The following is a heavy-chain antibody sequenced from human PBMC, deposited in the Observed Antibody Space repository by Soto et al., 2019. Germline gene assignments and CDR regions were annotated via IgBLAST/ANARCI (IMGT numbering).Heavy chain of an antibody. Sequence: SVKVSCKASGGTFNNYPITWVRQAPGEGLEWMGGSIPILGTANYAQKFQGRVTISVDESTSTAYMELSSLRSEDTAVYYCARGRGYSGDDHYYYFDMDVWGQGTTVTVSS. CDR1: GGTFNNYP. V-gene: IGHV1-69*13. J-gene: IGHJ6*02. CDR3: ARGRGYSGDDHYYYFDMDV. CDR2: SIPILGTA. D-gene: IGHD5-12*01.